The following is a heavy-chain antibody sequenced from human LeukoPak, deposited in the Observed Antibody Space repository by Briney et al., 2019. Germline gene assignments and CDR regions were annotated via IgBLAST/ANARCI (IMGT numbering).Heavy chain of an antibody. D-gene: IGHD6-13*01. V-gene: IGHV3-74*01. Sequence: GGSLRLSCAAPGFTFSSYWMHWVRQAPGKGLVWVSRINSDGSSTSYADSVKGRFTISRDNAKNTLYLQMNSLRAEDTAVYYCARAAAGTFGWFDPWGQGTLVTVSS. CDR2: INSDGSST. CDR3: ARAAAGTFGWFDP. J-gene: IGHJ5*02. CDR1: GFTFSSYW.